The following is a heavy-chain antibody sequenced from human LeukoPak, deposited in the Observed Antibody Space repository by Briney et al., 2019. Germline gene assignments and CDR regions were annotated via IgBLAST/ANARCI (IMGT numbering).Heavy chain of an antibody. CDR1: GGSISSYY. CDR2: IYTSGST. J-gene: IGHJ6*03. V-gene: IGHV4-4*09. Sequence: SETLSLTCTVSGGSISSYYWSWIRQPPGKGLEWIGYIYTSGSTNYNPSLKSRVTISVDTSKNQFSLKLSSVTAADTAVYYCARAISSWANYYYYYYMDVWGKGTTVTVSS. D-gene: IGHD6-13*01. CDR3: ARAISSWANYYYYYYMDV.